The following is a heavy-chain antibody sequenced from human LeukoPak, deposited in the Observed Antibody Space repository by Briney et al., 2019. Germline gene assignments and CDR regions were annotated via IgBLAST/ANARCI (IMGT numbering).Heavy chain of an antibody. Sequence: PGGSLRLSCAASGFIVSSNYMSWVRQAPGEGLEWVSVIYTGGSTYYADSVKGRFTISRDNSKNTLYLQMNSLRAEDTAVYYCAKDRDVAAASYYFDYWGQGTLVTVSS. D-gene: IGHD6-13*01. V-gene: IGHV3-53*05. CDR1: GFIVSSNY. CDR3: AKDRDVAAASYYFDY. J-gene: IGHJ4*02. CDR2: IYTGGST.